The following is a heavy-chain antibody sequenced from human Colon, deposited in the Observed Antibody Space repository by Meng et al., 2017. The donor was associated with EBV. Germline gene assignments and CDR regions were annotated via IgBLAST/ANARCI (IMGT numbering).Heavy chain of an antibody. V-gene: IGHV4-39*01. Sequence: PALRTPAEPPSLTVRGSGGSISTSGYYGGWSRQPPGKGLEWIGSIGHSGFTYYTPSLKSRVTVSIDTSRNQFSLWLTSVTAADTAVYYCVRSSGWVKTGFDPWGQGTLVTVSS. CDR2: IGHSGFT. CDR1: GGSISTSGYY. CDR3: VRSSGWVKTGFDP. J-gene: IGHJ5*02. D-gene: IGHD6-19*01.